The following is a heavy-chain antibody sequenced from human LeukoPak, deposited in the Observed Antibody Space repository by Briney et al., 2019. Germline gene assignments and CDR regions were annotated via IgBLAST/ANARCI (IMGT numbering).Heavy chain of an antibody. Sequence: GGSLRLSCAASGFTVSSNYMSRVRQAPGKGLQWVANIKPDGSEKFYVHSVKGRFTISRDNAKNSLYLQLNGLRAEDTALYYCARVRSSIWSRQVSIWFDPWGQGTLVTVSS. V-gene: IGHV3-7*01. CDR1: GFTVSSNY. D-gene: IGHD6-13*01. J-gene: IGHJ5*02. CDR2: IKPDGSEK. CDR3: ARVRSSIWSRQVSIWFDP.